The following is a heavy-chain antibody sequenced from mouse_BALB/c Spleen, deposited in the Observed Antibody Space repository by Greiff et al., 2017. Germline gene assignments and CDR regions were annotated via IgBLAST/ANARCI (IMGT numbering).Heavy chain of an antibody. CDR1: GYTFTDYW. CDR2: IDTSDSYT. CDR3: ARRGDYDAWYFDV. V-gene: IGHV1-69*01. J-gene: IGHJ1*01. D-gene: IGHD2-4*01. Sequence: QVQLQQPGAELVMPGASVKMSCKASGYTFTDYWMHWVKQRPGQGLEWIGAIDTSDSYTSYNQKFKGKATLTVDESSSTAYMQLSSLTSEDSAVYYCARRGDYDAWYFDVWGAGTTVTVSS.